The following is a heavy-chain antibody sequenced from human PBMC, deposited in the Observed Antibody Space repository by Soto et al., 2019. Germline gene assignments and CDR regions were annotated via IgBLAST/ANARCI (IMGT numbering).Heavy chain of an antibody. CDR1: GFTCSTHA. Sequence: GGSLRLSCAASGFTCSTHAMHWVRQAPGKGLECVAIVSFDGSNKYYADSVKGRFTISRDNSKNTLYLQMSGLTPEDTAVYYCARDQTGITTTGGGRIDHWGQGTLVTVSS. V-gene: IGHV3-30-3*01. J-gene: IGHJ4*02. CDR3: ARDQTGITTTGGGRIDH. CDR2: VSFDGSNK. D-gene: IGHD1-20*01.